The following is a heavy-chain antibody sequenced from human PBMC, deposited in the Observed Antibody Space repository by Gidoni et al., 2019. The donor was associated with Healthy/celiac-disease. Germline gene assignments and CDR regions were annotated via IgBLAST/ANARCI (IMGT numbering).Heavy chain of an antibody. D-gene: IGHD3-10*01. CDR2: IYYSGST. Sequence: QLQLQESGPGLVKPSETLSLPCTVSGGSISSSSYYWGWIRQPPGKGLEWIGSIYYSGSTYYNPSLKSRVTISVDTSKNQFSLKLSSVTAADTAVYYCARPLGRPRGLAWFDPWGQGTLVTVSS. J-gene: IGHJ5*02. CDR1: GGSISSSSYY. V-gene: IGHV4-39*01. CDR3: ARPLGRPRGLAWFDP.